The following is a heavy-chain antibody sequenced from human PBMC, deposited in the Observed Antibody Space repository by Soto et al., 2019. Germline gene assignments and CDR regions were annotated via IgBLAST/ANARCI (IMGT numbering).Heavy chain of an antibody. Sequence: QVQLVESGGGVVQPGRSLRLSCAASGFTFSSYGMHWVRQAPGKGLEWVAVIWYDGSNKYYADSVKGRFTISRDNSKNMLYLQMNSLRAEDTAVYYCARDSRWDLSAMVDPYYYYGMDVWGQGTTVTVSS. V-gene: IGHV3-33*01. CDR3: ARDSRWDLSAMVDPYYYYGMDV. D-gene: IGHD2-2*01. CDR2: IWYDGSNK. J-gene: IGHJ6*02. CDR1: GFTFSSYG.